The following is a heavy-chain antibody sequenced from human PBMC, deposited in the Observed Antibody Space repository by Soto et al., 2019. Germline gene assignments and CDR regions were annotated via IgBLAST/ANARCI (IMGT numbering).Heavy chain of an antibody. CDR3: ARDQATVVVVSDGMDV. D-gene: IGHD2-15*01. Sequence: GASVKVSCKASGGTFSSYAISWVRQAPGQGLEWMGGIIPIFGTANYAQKFQGRVTITADESTSTAYMELSSLRSEDTAVYYCARDQATVVVVSDGMDVWGQGTTVTVSS. V-gene: IGHV1-69*13. CDR2: IIPIFGTA. CDR1: GGTFSSYA. J-gene: IGHJ6*02.